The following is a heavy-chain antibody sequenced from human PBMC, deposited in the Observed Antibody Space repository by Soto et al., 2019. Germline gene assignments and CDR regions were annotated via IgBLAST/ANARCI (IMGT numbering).Heavy chain of an antibody. CDR3: VREGGDKWFDP. CDR1: GGSIISGDYY. Sequence: QVQLQESGPGLVKPSQTLSLTCTVSGGSIISGDYYWSWIRHPPGRGLDWIGYIYYCGSTFYNPALKNRVNISLDTSKIQFSRKLSSVTAADTAVYYCVREGGDKWFDPWGQGTLVTVSS. D-gene: IGHD3-16*01. V-gene: IGHV4-30-4*01. CDR2: IYYCGST. J-gene: IGHJ5*02.